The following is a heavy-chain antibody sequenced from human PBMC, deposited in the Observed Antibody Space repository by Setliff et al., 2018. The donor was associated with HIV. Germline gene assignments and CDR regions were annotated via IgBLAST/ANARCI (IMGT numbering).Heavy chain of an antibody. V-gene: IGHV4-34*09. CDR1: GGSFSDYY. J-gene: IGHJ5*02. D-gene: IGHD6-25*01. Sequence: PSETLSLTCTVSGGSFSDYYWSWIRQPPGKGLEWIGEINHSGTTNSNPPLKSRVTMSIDTSKNQFSLRLSSVTAADTAVYYCARWYTTGRGWFDPWGQGTLVTVSS. CDR3: ARWYTTGRGWFDP. CDR2: INHSGTT.